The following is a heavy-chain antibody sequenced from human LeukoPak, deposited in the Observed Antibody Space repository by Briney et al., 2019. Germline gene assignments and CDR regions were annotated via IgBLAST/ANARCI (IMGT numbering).Heavy chain of an antibody. CDR3: AGGGIHPYYYYYYGMDV. CDR1: GGSISSSSYF. D-gene: IGHD5-18*01. CDR2: IYYSGST. J-gene: IGHJ6*02. V-gene: IGHV4-39*07. Sequence: SETLSLTCTVSGGSISSSSYFWGWIRQPPGKGLEWIGSIYYSGSTYYNPSLKSRVTISVDTSKNQFSLKLSSVTAADTAVYYCAGGGIHPYYYYYYGMDVWGQWTTVTVSS.